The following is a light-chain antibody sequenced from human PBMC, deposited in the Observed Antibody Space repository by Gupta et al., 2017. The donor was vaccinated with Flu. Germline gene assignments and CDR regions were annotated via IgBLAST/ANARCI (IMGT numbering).Light chain of an antibody. V-gene: IGLV1-51*01. Sequence: SSNIGNNYLSWYQLLPETAPQLLIYDNTKRPSGIPDRFSVSKSGTSATLDITWLHAGDEAVYYCGALDASLTAKVFGGGTKLTVL. CDR2: DNT. CDR1: SSNIGNNY. J-gene: IGLJ3*02. CDR3: GALDASLTAKV.